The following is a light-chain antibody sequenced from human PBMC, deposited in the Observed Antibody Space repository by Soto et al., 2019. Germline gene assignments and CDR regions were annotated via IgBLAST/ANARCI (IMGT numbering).Light chain of an antibody. CDR2: SAS. Sequence: AIQMTQSPSSVSASVGDRVTITCRASQGIRNELGWYQQKPGKAPKLLIYSASSLQSGVTSRFSGSGSGTDFILTSRGLQPEDCAPSFCLQDFTYPRTFGRGTKV. V-gene: IGKV1-6*01. CDR1: QGIRNE. CDR3: LQDFTYPRT. J-gene: IGKJ4*02.